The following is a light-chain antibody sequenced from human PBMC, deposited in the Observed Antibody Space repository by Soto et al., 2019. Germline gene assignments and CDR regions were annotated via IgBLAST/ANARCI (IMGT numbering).Light chain of an antibody. CDR2: EAS. CDR1: QSVSSS. V-gene: IGKV3-11*01. J-gene: IGKJ1*01. Sequence: EIVLTQSPDTLSLSPGERATLSCRASQSVSSSLAWYQQRLGQAPRLLIYEASDRATGIPARFSGSGSGTDFTLIISSLEPEDFAVYYCQQGSTRPWTFGQGTKVDIK. CDR3: QQGSTRPWT.